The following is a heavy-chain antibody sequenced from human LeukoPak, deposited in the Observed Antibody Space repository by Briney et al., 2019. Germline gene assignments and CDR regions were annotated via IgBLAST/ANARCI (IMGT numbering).Heavy chain of an antibody. CDR3: AASLPNIVVVPAAKGPFGS. CDR1: GFTFSSYS. Sequence: GGSLRLSCAASGFTFSSYSMNWVRQAPGKGLEWISYITTSGGAKNYADSVKGRFTISRDNAENSLYLQMSSLRAEDTAVYYCAASLPNIVVVPAAKGPFGSWGQGTLVTVSS. J-gene: IGHJ5*02. D-gene: IGHD2-2*01. CDR2: ITTSGGAK. V-gene: IGHV3-48*01.